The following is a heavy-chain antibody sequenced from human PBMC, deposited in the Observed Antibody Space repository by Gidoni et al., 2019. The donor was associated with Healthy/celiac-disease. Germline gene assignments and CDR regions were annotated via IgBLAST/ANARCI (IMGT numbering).Heavy chain of an antibody. CDR1: GFTFSSSG. J-gene: IGHJ3*02. D-gene: IGHD2-15*01. CDR2: IWYDGSNK. V-gene: IGHV3-33*01. Sequence: QVQLVESGGGVVQPGRSLRLSCTASGFTFSSSGMHWVRQAPGKGLEWVAVIWYDGSNKYYADSVKGRFTISRDNSKNTLYLQMNSLRAEDTAVYYCASGYCSGGSCYSYAFDIWGQGTMVTVSS. CDR3: ASGYCSGGSCYSYAFDI.